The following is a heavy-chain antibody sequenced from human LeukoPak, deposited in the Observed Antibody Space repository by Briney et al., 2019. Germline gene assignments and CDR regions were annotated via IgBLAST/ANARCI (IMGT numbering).Heavy chain of an antibody. V-gene: IGHV1-46*01. CDR3: ARDLRKVEDGRPHYYYYMDV. CDR2: INPSGGST. D-gene: IGHD2-15*01. J-gene: IGHJ6*03. Sequence: AASVKVSCKASGYTFTSYYMHWVRQAPGQGLEWMGIINPSGGSTSYAQKFQGRVTMTRDMSTSTVYMELSSLRSEDTAVYYCARDLRKVEDGRPHYYYYMDVWGKGTTVTVSS. CDR1: GYTFTSYY.